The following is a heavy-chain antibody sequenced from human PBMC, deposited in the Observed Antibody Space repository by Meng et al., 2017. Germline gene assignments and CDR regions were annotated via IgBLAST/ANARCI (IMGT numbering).Heavy chain of an antibody. CDR1: GFSLSTSGVG. V-gene: IGHV2-5*02. CDR2: IYWDDDK. D-gene: IGHD1-26*01. CDR3: AHSSDRPFDY. Sequence: QIRLKESGPTLVKPTQTLTLTCTFSGFSLSTSGVGVGWIRQPPGKALEWLALIYWDDDKRYSPPLKSRLTIIKDTSKNQVVLTMTNMDPVDIATYYCAHSSDRPFDYWGQGTLVTVSS. J-gene: IGHJ4*02.